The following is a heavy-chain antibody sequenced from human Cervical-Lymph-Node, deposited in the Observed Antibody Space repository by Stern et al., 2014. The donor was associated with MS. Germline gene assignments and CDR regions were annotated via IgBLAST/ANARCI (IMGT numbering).Heavy chain of an antibody. Sequence: EVQLVQSGAEVKKPGESLKISCTGSGYTFTANCIPWVRQMPGKGLEWMWVLYPGTSDTRSRPSFQGKVTISADKSVSPAYLQWSSLKASDAALYYCARGYGDYAFDYWGQGTLVTVSS. CDR3: ARGYGDYAFDY. D-gene: IGHD4-17*01. J-gene: IGHJ4*02. CDR2: LYPGTSDT. CDR1: GYTFTANC. V-gene: IGHV5-51*01.